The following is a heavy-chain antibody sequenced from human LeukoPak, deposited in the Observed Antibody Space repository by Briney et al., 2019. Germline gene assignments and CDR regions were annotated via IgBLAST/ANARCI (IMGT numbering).Heavy chain of an antibody. CDR2: ISYSGST. J-gene: IGHJ4*02. CDR3: ARDRHYDLDY. Sequence: SETLSLTCTVSGDSISRSSNCWGWIRQPPGKGLEWIGSISYSGSTYYNPSLNRRVTISVATSKNQFSLKLSSVTAADTAVYYCARDRHYDLDYWGQGTLVTVSS. V-gene: IGHV4-39*07. D-gene: IGHD3-22*01. CDR1: GDSISRSSNC.